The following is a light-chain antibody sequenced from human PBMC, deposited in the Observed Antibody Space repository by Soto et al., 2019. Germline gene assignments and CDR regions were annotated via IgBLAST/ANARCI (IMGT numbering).Light chain of an antibody. J-gene: IGKJ1*01. V-gene: IGKV3-15*01. Sequence: EIVMTQSPATLSVSPGERATLSCRASQSVSSNLDWYQQKPGQAPRLLIYGASTRATGIPARFSGSGSGTEFTLTISSLQAEDFAVYYCQQYNNWPQTFGQGTTVEIK. CDR2: GAS. CDR3: QQYNNWPQT. CDR1: QSVSSN.